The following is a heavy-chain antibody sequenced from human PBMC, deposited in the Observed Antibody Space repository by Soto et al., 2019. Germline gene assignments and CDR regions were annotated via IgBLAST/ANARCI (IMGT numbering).Heavy chain of an antibody. D-gene: IGHD3-10*01. CDR1: GGSIISGDYY. CDR2: IYYSGST. V-gene: IGHV4-30-4*01. CDR3: ARDARDCYGSGGYYYGMDV. Sequence: PSEILSLTCTVSGGSIISGDYYWSWIRQPPGKGLEWIGYIYYSGSTYYNPSLKSRVTISVDTSKNQFSLKLSSVTAADTAVYYCARDARDCYGSGGYYYGMDVWGQGTTVTVSS. J-gene: IGHJ6*02.